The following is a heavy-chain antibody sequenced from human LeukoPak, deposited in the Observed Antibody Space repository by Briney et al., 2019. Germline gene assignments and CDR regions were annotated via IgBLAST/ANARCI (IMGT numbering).Heavy chain of an antibody. D-gene: IGHD3-9*01. Sequence: GGSLRLSCAASGFTFSSYAMSWVRQAPGKGLEWVSAMSGSSGRTYYADSVKGRFTISRDNSKNTLYVQMNSLRADDTAVYYCARAHGTYYDILTGYSPAAFDIWGQGTMVTVSS. J-gene: IGHJ3*02. CDR3: ARAHGTYYDILTGYSPAAFDI. V-gene: IGHV3-23*01. CDR2: MSGSSGRT. CDR1: GFTFSSYA.